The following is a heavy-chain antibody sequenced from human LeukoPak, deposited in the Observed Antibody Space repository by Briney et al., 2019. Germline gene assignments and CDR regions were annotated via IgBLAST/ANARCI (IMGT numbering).Heavy chain of an antibody. D-gene: IGHD3-10*01. Sequence: PGGSLRLSCAASGFTFDDYGMSWVRQVPGKGLEWVSGILWSGGSTGYADSVKGRFTISRDNAKNSLYLQMNSLRAEDTALYYCARDDYGSGSWNDYWGQGTLVTVSS. J-gene: IGHJ4*02. CDR1: GFTFDDYG. CDR3: ARDDYGSGSWNDY. V-gene: IGHV3-20*04. CDR2: ILWSGGST.